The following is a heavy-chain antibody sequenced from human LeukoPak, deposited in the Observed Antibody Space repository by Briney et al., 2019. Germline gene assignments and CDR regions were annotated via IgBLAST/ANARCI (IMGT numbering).Heavy chain of an antibody. CDR3: ARDWRWLPDDY. V-gene: IGHV3-30*04. CDR2: ISYDGSNK. J-gene: IGHJ4*02. Sequence: HTGGSLRLSCAASGFTFSSYAMHWVRQAPGKGLEWVAVISYDGSNKYYADSVKGRFTISRDNSKNTLYLQMNSLRAEDTAVYYCARDWRWLPDDYWGQGTLVTVSS. D-gene: IGHD5-24*01. CDR1: GFTFSSYA.